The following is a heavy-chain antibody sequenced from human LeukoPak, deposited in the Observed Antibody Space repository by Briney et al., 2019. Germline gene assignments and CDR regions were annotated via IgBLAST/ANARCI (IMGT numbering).Heavy chain of an antibody. D-gene: IGHD3-3*01. V-gene: IGHV3-66*04. CDR1: GFTVSSNY. Sequence: PGESLRLSCAASGFTVSSNYMSWVRQAPGKGLEWVSVIYSGGGTYYADSVTGRFTISRDNAKNSLYLQMNSLRAEDTGVYYCARPFWSGHWGQGTLVTVSS. CDR3: ARPFWSGH. CDR2: IYSGGGT. J-gene: IGHJ4*02.